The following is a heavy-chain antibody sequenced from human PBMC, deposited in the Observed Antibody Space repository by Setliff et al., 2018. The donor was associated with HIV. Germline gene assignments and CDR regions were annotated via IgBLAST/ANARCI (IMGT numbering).Heavy chain of an antibody. CDR1: GGFISSYY. D-gene: IGHD6-6*01. CDR2: GRST. J-gene: IGHJ6*03. V-gene: IGHV3-74*01. CDR3: ARARYMDV. Sequence: ETLSLTCTVSGGFISSYYWNWIRQPAGKGLEWIGRSTRYADSVKGRFTISRDNAKNTLYLQMNSLRAEDTAVYYCARARYMDVWGKGTTVTVSS.